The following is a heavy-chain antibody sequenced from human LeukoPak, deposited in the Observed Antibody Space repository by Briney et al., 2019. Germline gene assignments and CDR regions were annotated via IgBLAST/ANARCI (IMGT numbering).Heavy chain of an antibody. V-gene: IGHV3-11*01. CDR3: AREPDYGDPE. CDR1: AFTFSEHY. D-gene: IGHD4-17*01. Sequence: GGSLRLSCAASAFTFSEHYMSWFRLSPGKELEWLSYITSSGTTTDYADSVKGRFTISRDNAKNSMFLQMNSLRPEDTAVYYCAREPDYGDPEWGQGTLVTVSS. J-gene: IGHJ4*02. CDR2: ITSSGTTT.